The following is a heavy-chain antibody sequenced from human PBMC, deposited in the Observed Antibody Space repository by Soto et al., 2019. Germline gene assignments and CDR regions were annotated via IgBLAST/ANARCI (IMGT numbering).Heavy chain of an antibody. J-gene: IGHJ4*02. CDR2: SSTYNGNT. V-gene: IGHV1-18*01. Sequence: ASVKVSCKASGYTFTNYGISWVRQAPGQGLEWMGWSSTYNGNTIYAQKFQARVTMTTEKATKTAYMELKNLRSDDTALYYCATDRTYYDSSGDPDFWGQGTLVTVSS. CDR3: ATDRTYYDSSGDPDF. CDR1: GYTFTNYG. D-gene: IGHD3-22*01.